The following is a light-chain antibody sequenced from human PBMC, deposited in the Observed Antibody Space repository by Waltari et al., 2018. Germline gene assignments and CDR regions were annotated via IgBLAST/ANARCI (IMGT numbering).Light chain of an antibody. CDR1: QSVLYTPNSKNY. CDR2: WAS. J-gene: IGKJ4*01. Sequence: DIVMTQSPDSLAVSLGERATIKCKSSQSVLYTPNSKNYLAWYQQKPGKPPKLLIYWASIRESGVPDRFSVSGSGIFFTLTISSLQAEVVAVYYCQQFFDPSLTFGGGTKVVIK. V-gene: IGKV4-1*01. CDR3: QQFFDPSLT.